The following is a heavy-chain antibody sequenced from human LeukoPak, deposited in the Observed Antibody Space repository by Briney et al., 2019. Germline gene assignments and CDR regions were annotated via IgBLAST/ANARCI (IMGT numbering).Heavy chain of an antibody. D-gene: IGHD6-19*01. CDR2: ISYDGSNK. V-gene: IGHV3-30*04. J-gene: IGHJ4*02. CDR3: ASTRPYSSGWRLGY. CDR1: AFTFSSFA. Sequence: GRSLRLSCAASAFTFSSFAMHWVRQAPGKGLEWVAVISYDGSNKYYADSVKGQFTISRDNSKNTLYLQMNSLRAEDTAVYYCASTRPYSSGWRLGYWGQGTLVTVSS.